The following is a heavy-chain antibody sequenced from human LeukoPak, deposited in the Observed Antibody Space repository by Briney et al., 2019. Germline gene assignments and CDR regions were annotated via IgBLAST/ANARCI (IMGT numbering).Heavy chain of an antibody. J-gene: IGHJ4*02. D-gene: IGHD3-22*01. CDR3: ARHGPPMSPIDY. Sequence: KPSETLSLTCTVSGDSISRSTYYWGWIRQPPGRGLEWIGALYYSGSIYYNPSLKSRVSISVDTPKNQFSLKLSSVTAADTAVYYCARHGPPMSPIDYWGQGTLVTVSS. CDR1: GDSISRSTYY. CDR2: LYYSGSI. V-gene: IGHV4-39*01.